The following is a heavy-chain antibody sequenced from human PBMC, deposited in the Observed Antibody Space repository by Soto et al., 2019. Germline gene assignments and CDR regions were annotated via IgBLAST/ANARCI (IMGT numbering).Heavy chain of an antibody. CDR1: GCTFSHYA. Sequence: QVQLVESGGGVVQPGRTLRLSCAASGCTFSHYAMHWVHQARGKGLEWVALMSYDGSNEYYADSVKGRFTISRDNSKNTLYLQMNSLRAEDTAVYYCAKDGSHNFDYWGQGTLVTVSS. CDR3: AKDGSHNFDY. D-gene: IGHD1-26*01. CDR2: MSYDGSNE. J-gene: IGHJ4*02. V-gene: IGHV3-30*18.